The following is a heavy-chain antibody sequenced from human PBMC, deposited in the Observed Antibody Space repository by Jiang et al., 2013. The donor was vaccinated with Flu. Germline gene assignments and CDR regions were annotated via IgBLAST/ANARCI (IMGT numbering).Heavy chain of an antibody. CDR2: INHSGST. Sequence: TLSLTCAVYGGSFSGYYWSWIRQPPGKGLEWIGEINHSGSTNYNPSLKSRVTISVDTSKNQFSLKLSSVTAADTAVYYCASSTYGEGGFDPWGQGTLVTVSS. CDR1: GGSFSGYY. V-gene: IGHV4-34*01. J-gene: IGHJ5*02. D-gene: IGHD3-10*01. CDR3: ASSTYGEGGFDP.